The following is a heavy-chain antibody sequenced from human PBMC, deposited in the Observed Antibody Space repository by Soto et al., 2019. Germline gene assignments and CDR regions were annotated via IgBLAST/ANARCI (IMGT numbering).Heavy chain of an antibody. J-gene: IGHJ4*02. Sequence: EVQLVESGGGLVQPGGSLRLSCAASGFTVSSNYMSRVRQAPGKGLEWVSVIYSGGSTYYADSVKGRFTISRHNSKNTLYLQMNSLRAEDTAVYYCARGREYSSGWTFDYWGQGTLVTVSS. CDR2: IYSGGST. D-gene: IGHD6-19*01. V-gene: IGHV3-53*04. CDR1: GFTVSSNY. CDR3: ARGREYSSGWTFDY.